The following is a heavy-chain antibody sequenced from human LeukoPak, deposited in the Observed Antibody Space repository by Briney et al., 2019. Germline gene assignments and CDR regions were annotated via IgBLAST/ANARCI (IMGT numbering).Heavy chain of an antibody. J-gene: IGHJ4*02. CDR3: AREGTPGTFGY. V-gene: IGHV3-64*01. Sequence: PGGSLRLSCAASGFPLSRSTMHWVRQAPGKGLESVSAISSNGDSTYYAKSVKGRFTISRDSSKNTLYLQMDSLRPEDMAVYYCAREGTPGTFGYWGQGTLVTVSS. CDR2: ISSNGDST. D-gene: IGHD6-13*01. CDR1: GFPLSRST.